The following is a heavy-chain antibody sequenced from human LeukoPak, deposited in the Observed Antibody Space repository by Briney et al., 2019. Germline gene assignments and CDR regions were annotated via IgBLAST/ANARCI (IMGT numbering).Heavy chain of an antibody. CDR1: GFNFGEFV. J-gene: IGHJ4*02. Sequence: SLRLSCATSGFNFGEFVVSWVRQAPGTGLEWVGFIRDKANGGTTEYAASVEGRFMIARDDSKGLAYLEMNSLKVDDTGTYYCSRGFAADWGQGALVTVSS. CDR3: SRGFAAD. D-gene: IGHD2-15*01. V-gene: IGHV3-49*04. CDR2: IRDKANGGTT.